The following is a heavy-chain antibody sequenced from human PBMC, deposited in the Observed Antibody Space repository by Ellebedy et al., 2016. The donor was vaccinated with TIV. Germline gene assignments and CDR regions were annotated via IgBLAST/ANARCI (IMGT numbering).Heavy chain of an antibody. CDR3: AIDRAPDGRNWYFDL. CDR2: TIPISGTA. D-gene: IGHD5-24*01. V-gene: IGHV1-69*13. J-gene: IGHJ2*01. CDR1: GGTFSKYA. Sequence: AASVKVSCKASGGTFSKYAINWVRQAPGQGLEWMGGTIPISGTANYAQKLQGRSTIIADDSTSTAYMGLSSLRSEDTAVYYCAIDRAPDGRNWYFDLWGRGTLVTVSS.